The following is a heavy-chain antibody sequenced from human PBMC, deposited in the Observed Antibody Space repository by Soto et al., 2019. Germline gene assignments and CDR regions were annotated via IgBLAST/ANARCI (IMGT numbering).Heavy chain of an antibody. CDR1: GFPFSSYS. V-gene: IGHV3-21*01. CDR2: ISSIRSYI. D-gene: IGHD1-26*01. CDR3: ARESGSYFLGLDY. J-gene: IGHJ4*02. Sequence: EVQLVESGGGLVKPGGSLGLSCAASGFPFSSYSMNWVRQAPGKGLEWSSSISSIRSYIYYADSVKGRFTISRDNAKNSLYLQMNSLRAEDTAVYYCARESGSYFLGLDYWGQGTLVTVSS.